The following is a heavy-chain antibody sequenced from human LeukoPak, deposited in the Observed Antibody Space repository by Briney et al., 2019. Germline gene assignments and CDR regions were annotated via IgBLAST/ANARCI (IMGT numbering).Heavy chain of an antibody. Sequence: GGSLRLSCAASGFTFSSYAMIWVRQAPGKGLEWVSAISGSGGSTYYADSVKGRFTISRDNSKNTLYLQMNSLRAEDTAVYYCAKSHYYGSGSYFSGIDYWGQGTLVTVSS. V-gene: IGHV3-23*01. CDR1: GFTFSSYA. J-gene: IGHJ4*02. D-gene: IGHD3-10*01. CDR3: AKSHYYGSGSYFSGIDY. CDR2: ISGSGGST.